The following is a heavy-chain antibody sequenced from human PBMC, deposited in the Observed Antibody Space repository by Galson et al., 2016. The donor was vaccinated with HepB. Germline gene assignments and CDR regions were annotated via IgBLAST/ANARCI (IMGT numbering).Heavy chain of an antibody. Sequence: ETLSLTCGVSGGSSNAYYWSWIRQAPGKGLEWIGEINYSGNTKYNPALKSRVSISVDTPKNQISLKLKSMTAADTAVYYCARVVVAATNWFDPWGQGTLVAVSS. D-gene: IGHD2-15*01. CDR1: GGSSNAYY. CDR3: ARVVVAATNWFDP. J-gene: IGHJ5*02. CDR2: INYSGNT. V-gene: IGHV4-34*01.